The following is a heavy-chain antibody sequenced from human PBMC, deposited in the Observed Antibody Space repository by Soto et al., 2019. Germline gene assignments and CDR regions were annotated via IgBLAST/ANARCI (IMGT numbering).Heavy chain of an antibody. CDR1: GGTFSSYA. CDR2: IIPIFGTA. J-gene: IGHJ6*02. V-gene: IGHV1-69*13. CDR3: ARDPAVAWKGGMDV. Sequence: EASVKVSCKASGGTFSSYAISWVRQAPGQGLEWMGGIIPIFGTANYAQKFQGRVTITADESTSTAYMELSSLRSEDTAVYYCARDPAVAWKGGMDVWGQGTTVTVSS. D-gene: IGHD1-1*01.